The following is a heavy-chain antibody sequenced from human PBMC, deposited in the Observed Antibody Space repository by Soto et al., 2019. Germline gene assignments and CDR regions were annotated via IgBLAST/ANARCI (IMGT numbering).Heavy chain of an antibody. Sequence: QVQLQESGPGLVKPSGTLSLTCAVSGGSISSTNWWSWVRQPPGKGLEWIGEIYHSGSTNYNPSLTSPATLSLAEXQNQFSLKLSSVTAADTAVYYCARVWTTVTNWFDPWGQGTLVTVSS. CDR3: ARVWTTVTNWFDP. CDR2: IYHSGST. J-gene: IGHJ5*02. V-gene: IGHV4-4*02. D-gene: IGHD4-17*01. CDR1: GGSISSTNW.